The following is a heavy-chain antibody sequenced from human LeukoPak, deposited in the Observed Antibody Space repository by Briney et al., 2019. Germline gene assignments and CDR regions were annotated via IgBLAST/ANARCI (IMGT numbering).Heavy chain of an antibody. V-gene: IGHV3-7*01. Sequence: GGSLRLSCAASGFTFSSYWMSWVRQAPGKGLEWVANINEDGSKKYYVDSVKGRLTISRDNAKKSLYLQMNSLRAEDTAVFYCANFDGSSQAFHIWGQGTLVTVSS. CDR1: GFTFSSYW. D-gene: IGHD3-9*01. CDR3: ANFDGSSQAFHI. J-gene: IGHJ3*02. CDR2: INEDGSKK.